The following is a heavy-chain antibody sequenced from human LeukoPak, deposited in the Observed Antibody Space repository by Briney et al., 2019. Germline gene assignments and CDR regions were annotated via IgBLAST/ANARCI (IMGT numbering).Heavy chain of an antibody. CDR1: GFTFSSYS. CDR2: ISSSSSYI. Sequence: GGSLRLSCAASGFTFSSYSMNWVRQAPGKGLEWVSSISSSSSYIYYADSVKGRFTISRDNAKNSLYLQMNSLRAEDTAVYYCARHRYYYDSSGSPHFVYWGQRTLVTVSS. D-gene: IGHD3-22*01. J-gene: IGHJ4*02. V-gene: IGHV3-21*01. CDR3: ARHRYYYDSSGSPHFVY.